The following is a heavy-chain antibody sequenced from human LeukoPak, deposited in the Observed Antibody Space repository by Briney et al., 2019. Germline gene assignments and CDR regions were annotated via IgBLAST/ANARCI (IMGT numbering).Heavy chain of an antibody. CDR1: GGSISSYY. V-gene: IGHV4-59*12. Sequence: SETLSLTCTVSGGSISSYYWSWIRQPPGKGLEWIGYIYYSGSTNYNPSLKSRVTISVDTSKNQFSLKLSSVTAADTAVYYCASRDAVTTMLDCWGQGSLVTVSS. CDR3: ASRDAVTTMLDC. CDR2: IYYSGST. J-gene: IGHJ4*02. D-gene: IGHD4-17*01.